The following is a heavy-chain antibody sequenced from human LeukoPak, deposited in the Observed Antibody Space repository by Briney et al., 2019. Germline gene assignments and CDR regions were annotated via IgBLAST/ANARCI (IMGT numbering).Heavy chain of an antibody. Sequence: RASVKVSCKASGYTFTGYYMHWVRQAPGQGLEWMGWINPNSGGTNYAQKFQGRVTMTRDPSISTAYMELSRLKSDDTAVYYCARSNWNYDLPGYYFDYWGQGTLVTVSS. CDR2: INPNSGGT. CDR3: ARSNWNYDLPGYYFDY. D-gene: IGHD1-7*01. CDR1: GYTFTGYY. V-gene: IGHV1-2*02. J-gene: IGHJ4*02.